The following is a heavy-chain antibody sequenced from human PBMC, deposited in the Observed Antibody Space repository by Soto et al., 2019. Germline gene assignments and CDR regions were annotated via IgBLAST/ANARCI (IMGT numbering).Heavy chain of an antibody. D-gene: IGHD6-19*01. CDR2: INAGNGNT. V-gene: IGHV1-3*01. J-gene: IGHJ3*02. CDR3: AIPEQWLKNGAFDI. CDR1: GYTVTSFS. Sequence: QVQLVQSGAEVKKPGASVRVSCKASGYTVTSFSMQWVRQAPGQRLEWMGWINAGNGNTKYSQKFQNKVNITRATSASTVYMELSSLRSEDTAVYYCAIPEQWLKNGAFDIWGQWTKIIVSS.